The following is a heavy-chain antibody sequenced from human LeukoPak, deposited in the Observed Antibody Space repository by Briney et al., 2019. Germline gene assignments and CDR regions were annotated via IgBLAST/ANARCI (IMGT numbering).Heavy chain of an antibody. CDR3: ARGVAAAGFNFDY. CDR1: GYTFTGYY. J-gene: IGHJ4*02. D-gene: IGHD6-13*01. Sequence: VKVSCKASGYTFTGYYMHWVRQAAGQGGEWMGWINPNSGGANYAQKFQGRVTMTRDTSISTAYMELSRLRSDDTAVYYCARGVAAAGFNFDYWGQGTLVTVSS. V-gene: IGHV1-2*02. CDR2: INPNSGGA.